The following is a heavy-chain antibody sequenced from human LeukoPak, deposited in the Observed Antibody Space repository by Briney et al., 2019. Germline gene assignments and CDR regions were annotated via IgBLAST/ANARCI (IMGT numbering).Heavy chain of an antibody. CDR3: AKTKQWLVRLTGDYFDY. CDR1: GFTFSSYA. D-gene: IGHD6-19*01. J-gene: IGHJ4*02. V-gene: IGHV3-23*01. Sequence: GGSLRLSCAASGFTFSSYAMSWVRQAPGKGLEWVSAISGSGGSTYYADSVKGRFTISRDNSKNTLYLQMNGLRAEDTAVYYCAKTKQWLVRLTGDYFDYWGQGTLVTVSS. CDR2: ISGSGGST.